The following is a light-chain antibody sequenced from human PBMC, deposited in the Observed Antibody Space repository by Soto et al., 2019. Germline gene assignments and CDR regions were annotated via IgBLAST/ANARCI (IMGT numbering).Light chain of an antibody. V-gene: IGKV3-20*01. J-gene: IGKJ1*01. CDR1: QPVNSGY. CDR3: QVYGSSPKT. CDR2: GVS. Sequence: EKVFNKSPGTLSLNKGEGANLSCRASQPVNSGYLAWYQQKPGQAPRLLMYGVSTGDTGIPDRFSGSGAGTDFTLTISRLEPGDFAVYYCQVYGSSPKTFGQGTKVDIK.